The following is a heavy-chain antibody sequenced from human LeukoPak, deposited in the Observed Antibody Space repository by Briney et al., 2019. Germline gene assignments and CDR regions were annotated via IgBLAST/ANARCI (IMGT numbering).Heavy chain of an antibody. Sequence: GGFLRLSCAASGFTFSSYWMSWVRQAPGKGLEWVANIKQDGSEKYYVDSVKGRFTISRDNAKNSLYLQMNSLRAEDTAVYYCARGGAAAVRRFDPWGQGTLVTVSS. CDR3: ARGGAAAVRRFDP. CDR1: GFTFSSYW. D-gene: IGHD6-13*01. J-gene: IGHJ5*02. CDR2: IKQDGSEK. V-gene: IGHV3-7*01.